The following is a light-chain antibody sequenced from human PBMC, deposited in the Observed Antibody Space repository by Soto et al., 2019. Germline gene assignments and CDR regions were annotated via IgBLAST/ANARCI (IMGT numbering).Light chain of an antibody. CDR2: AAS. V-gene: IGKV1-39*01. J-gene: IGKJ2*02. CDR3: QQSYSTPRT. Sequence: DIPMTQSPSSLSASVGDRVTITCRASQSISTYLNWYQQKVGKVPKLLIYAASSLQRGVPSRFSGSGSGTGFTLTISSLQPEDFATYYCQQSYSTPRTFVQGTKLEIK. CDR1: QSISTY.